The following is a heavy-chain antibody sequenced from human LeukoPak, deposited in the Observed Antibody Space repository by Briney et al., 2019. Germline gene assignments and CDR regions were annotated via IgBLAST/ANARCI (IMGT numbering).Heavy chain of an antibody. Sequence: ASVKVSCKASGYIFTGFYMHWVRQAPGQGLEWMGWITPDSGDTSVAQKFQDRVTMTRDTSTSTAYMELSSLRSDDTALYYCARGYFDSSRRDFDYWGQGTLVTVSS. J-gene: IGHJ4*02. V-gene: IGHV1-2*02. CDR2: ITPDSGDT. D-gene: IGHD3-22*01. CDR3: ARGYFDSSRRDFDY. CDR1: GYIFTGFY.